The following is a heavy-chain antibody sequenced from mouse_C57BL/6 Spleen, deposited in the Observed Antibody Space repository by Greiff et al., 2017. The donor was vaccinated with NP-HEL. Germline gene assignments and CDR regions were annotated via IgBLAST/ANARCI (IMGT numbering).Heavy chain of an antibody. J-gene: IGHJ4*01. Sequence: DVHLVESEGGLVQPGSSMKLSCTASGFTFSDYYMAWVRQVPEKGLEWVANINYDGSSTYYLDSLKSRFIISRDNAKNILYLQMSSLKSEDTATYYCARVAQARAMDYWGQGTSVTVSS. CDR1: GFTFSDYY. D-gene: IGHD3-2*02. CDR3: ARVAQARAMDY. V-gene: IGHV5-16*01. CDR2: INYDGSST.